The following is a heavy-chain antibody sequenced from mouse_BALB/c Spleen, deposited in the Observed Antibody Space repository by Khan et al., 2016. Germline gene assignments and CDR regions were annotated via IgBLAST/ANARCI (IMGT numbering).Heavy chain of an antibody. CDR2: IDPANGNT. Sequence: EVQLQESGAELVKPGASVKLSCTASGFNIKDTYMHWVKQRPEQGLEWLGRIDPANGNTKYDPKFQGKATITADTSSNTAYLQPSSLTSEDTAVYYCARANYGNYEEGYTRDYWGQGTSVTVAS. V-gene: IGHV14-3*02. J-gene: IGHJ4*01. CDR1: GFNIKDTY. D-gene: IGHD2-1*01. CDR3: ARANYGNYEEGYTRDY.